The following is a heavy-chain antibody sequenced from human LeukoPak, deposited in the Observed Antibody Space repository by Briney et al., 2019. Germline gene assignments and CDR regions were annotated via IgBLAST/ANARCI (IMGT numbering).Heavy chain of an antibody. D-gene: IGHD3-10*01. CDR2: IYSGGST. CDR1: GFTVSSNY. Sequence: GGSLRLPCAASGFTVSSNYMSWVRQAPGKGLEWVSVIYSGGSTYYADSVKGRFTISRDNSKNTLYLQMNSLRAEDTAVYYCARAGDHYYGSGSSDYWGQGTLVTVSS. V-gene: IGHV3-53*01. CDR3: ARAGDHYYGSGSSDY. J-gene: IGHJ4*02.